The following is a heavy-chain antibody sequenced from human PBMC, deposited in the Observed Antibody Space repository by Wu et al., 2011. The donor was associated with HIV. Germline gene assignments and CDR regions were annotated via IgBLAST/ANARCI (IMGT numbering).Heavy chain of an antibody. D-gene: IGHD3-10*01. CDR3: AREGIVRGAITLGSFDI. J-gene: IGHJ3*02. CDR1: GYTFIGYY. V-gene: IGHV1-46*01. CDR2: INPNNGRA. Sequence: QVQLVQSGTEVKKPGASVRVSCEASGYTFIGYYIHWVRQAPGQGLEWMGIINPNNGRATYAQKFQGRVTMTRDTSTSTVYMDLSSLRFEDTAVYYCAREGIVRGAITLGSFDIWGQGTMVTVSS.